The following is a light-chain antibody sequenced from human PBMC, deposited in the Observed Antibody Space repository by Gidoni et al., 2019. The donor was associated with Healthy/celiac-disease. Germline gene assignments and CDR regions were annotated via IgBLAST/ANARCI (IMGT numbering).Light chain of an antibody. CDR2: KAS. Sequence: DIQITQSPSTLSASVGDRVTITCRASQSISSWLAWYQQKPGKAPKLLIYKASSLESGVPSRFSGSGSGTEFTLTISSLQPDAFATYYCQQYNSYLLTFGGGTKVEIK. CDR3: QQYNSYLLT. V-gene: IGKV1-5*03. J-gene: IGKJ4*01. CDR1: QSISSW.